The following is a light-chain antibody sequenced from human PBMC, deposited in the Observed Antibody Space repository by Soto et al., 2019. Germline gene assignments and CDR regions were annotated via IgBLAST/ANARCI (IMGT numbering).Light chain of an antibody. CDR3: SSWSTSTTMI. J-gene: IGLJ2*01. CDR1: SSDIGAYNF. Sequence: QSVLTQPASVSGSPGQSITISCTGTSSDIGAYNFVSWYQQHAGKAPKLMLYDVNIRPSGVSNRFSGSKSGNSASLTISRLQDEDEADYYCSSWSTSTTMIFGGGTQLTVL. V-gene: IGLV2-14*03. CDR2: DVN.